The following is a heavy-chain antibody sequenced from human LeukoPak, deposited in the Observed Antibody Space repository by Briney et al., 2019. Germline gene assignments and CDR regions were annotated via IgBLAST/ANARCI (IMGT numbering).Heavy chain of an antibody. CDR2: IKQDGSER. CDR3: ARGLRDIVVVPAAIPAPFDY. V-gene: IGHV3-7*01. CDR1: GFSFSDYW. J-gene: IGHJ4*02. Sequence: GGSLRLSCAASGFSFSDYWMSWVRQAPGKGLEWVANIKQDGSERNYVDSVKGRFTISRDNAKNSLYLQMNSLRAEDTAVYYCARGLRDIVVVPAAIPAPFDYWGQGTLVTVSS. D-gene: IGHD2-2*02.